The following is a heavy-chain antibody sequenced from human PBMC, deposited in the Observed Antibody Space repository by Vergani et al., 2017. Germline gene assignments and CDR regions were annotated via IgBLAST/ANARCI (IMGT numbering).Heavy chain of an antibody. CDR2: IWYDGSNK. CDR3: ARYLWVWAAAGTNYYYGMDV. Sequence: QVQLVESGGGVVQPGRSLRLSCAASGFTFSSYGMHWVRQAPGKGLAWVAVIWYDGSNKYYADSVKGRFTISRDNSKNTLYLQMNSLRAEDTAVYYCARYLWVWAAAGTNYYYGMDVWGQGTTVTVSS. CDR1: GFTFSSYG. D-gene: IGHD6-13*01. V-gene: IGHV3-33*01. J-gene: IGHJ6*02.